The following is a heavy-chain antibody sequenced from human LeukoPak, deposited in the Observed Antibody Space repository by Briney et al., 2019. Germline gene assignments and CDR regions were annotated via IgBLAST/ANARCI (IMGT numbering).Heavy chain of an antibody. J-gene: IGHJ4*02. CDR3: ARVTAAAESFDY. CDR1: GGSISSYY. CDR2: IYYSGST. V-gene: IGHV4-59*01. D-gene: IGHD2-2*01. Sequence: SETLSLTCTVSGGSISSYYWSWIRQPPGKGLEWIGYIYYSGSTNCNPSLKSRVTISVDTSKNQFSLKLSSVTAADTAVYYCARVTAAAESFDYWGQGTLVTVSS.